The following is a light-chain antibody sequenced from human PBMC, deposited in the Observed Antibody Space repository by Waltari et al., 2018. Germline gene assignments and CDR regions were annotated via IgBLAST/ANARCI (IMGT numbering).Light chain of an antibody. J-gene: IGKJ1*01. CDR3: QQYNNAPWT. CDR1: QNVGTNY. Sequence: EIVLTQSPDTLSLSPGERTTLSCRASQNVGTNYLAWYQQKPGQAPRLLIYGTFSRATGIPDRFSGSGSGTDFTLTISRLEAEDFAVYYCQQYNNAPWTFGQGTKVKIK. V-gene: IGKV3-20*01. CDR2: GTF.